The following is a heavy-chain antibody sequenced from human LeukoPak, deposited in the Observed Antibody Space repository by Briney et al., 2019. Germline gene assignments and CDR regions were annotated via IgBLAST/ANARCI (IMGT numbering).Heavy chain of an antibody. D-gene: IGHD3-3*01. V-gene: IGHV4-34*01. J-gene: IGHJ4*02. CDR2: INHGGNT. Sequence: SETLSLTCTVSGGSITSGGYYWSWIRQPPGKGLEWIGEINHGGNTNYNPSLERRATISAQTSRNQFSLRLSSVTAADTAVYYCARRNFAIFGVVTPFDYWGQGMLVTVSS. CDR3: ARRNFAIFGVVTPFDY. CDR1: GGSITSGGYY.